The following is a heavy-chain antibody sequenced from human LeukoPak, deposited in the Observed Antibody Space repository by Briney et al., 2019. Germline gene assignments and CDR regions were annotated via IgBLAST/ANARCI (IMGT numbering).Heavy chain of an antibody. J-gene: IGHJ4*02. V-gene: IGHV3-30-3*01. CDR1: GFTFSSYA. CDR3: ARDASGSYFNELDY. D-gene: IGHD1-26*01. CDR2: ISYDGSNK. Sequence: PGGSLRLSCAASGFTFSSYAMHWVRQAPGKGLEWVAVISYDGSNKYYADSVKGRFTISRDNSKNTLYLQMNSLRAEDTAVYYCARDASGSYFNELDYWGQGTLVTVSS.